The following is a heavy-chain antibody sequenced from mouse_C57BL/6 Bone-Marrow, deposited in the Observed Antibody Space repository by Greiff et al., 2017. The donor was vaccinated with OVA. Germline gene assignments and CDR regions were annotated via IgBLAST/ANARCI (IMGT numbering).Heavy chain of an antibody. CDR3: VRDGNYVRYYAMDY. Sequence: EVQGVESGGGLVQPKGSLKLSCAASGFTFNTYAMHWVRQAPGKGLEWVARIRSKSSNYATYYADSVKDRFTISRDDSQSMLDLQMNNLKTEDTAMYYCVRDGNYVRYYAMDYWGQGTSVTVSS. CDR1: GFTFNTYA. CDR2: IRSKSSNYAT. D-gene: IGHD2-1*01. V-gene: IGHV10-3*01. J-gene: IGHJ4*01.